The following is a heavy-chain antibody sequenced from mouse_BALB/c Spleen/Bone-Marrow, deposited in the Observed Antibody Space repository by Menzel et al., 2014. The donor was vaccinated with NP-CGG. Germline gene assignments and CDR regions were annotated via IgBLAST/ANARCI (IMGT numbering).Heavy chain of an antibody. CDR3: AKYGGLRYAMDY. J-gene: IGHJ4*01. CDR1: GFNIKDTY. CDR2: IDPANGNT. D-gene: IGHD2-4*01. Sequence: EVKVEESGAELVKPGASVKLSCTASGFNIKDTYMHWVKQRPEQGLEWIGRIDPANGNTKYDPKFQGKATITADTSSNTAYLQLSSLTSEDTAVYYCAKYGGLRYAMDYWGQGTPVTVSS. V-gene: IGHV14-3*02.